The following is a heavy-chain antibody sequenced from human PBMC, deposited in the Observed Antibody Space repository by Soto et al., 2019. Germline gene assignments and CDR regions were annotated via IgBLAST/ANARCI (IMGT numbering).Heavy chain of an antibody. CDR1: GYTFTGYY. D-gene: IGHD2-15*01. V-gene: IGHV1-2*04. Sequence: ASVKVSCKASGYTFTGYYMHWVRQAPGQGLEWMGWINPNSGGTNYAQKFQGWVTMTRDTSISTAYMERSRLRSDDTAVYYCARGGRIYCSGGSCFDSYDAFDIWGQGTMVTVSS. CDR3: ARGGRIYCSGGSCFDSYDAFDI. CDR2: INPNSGGT. J-gene: IGHJ3*02.